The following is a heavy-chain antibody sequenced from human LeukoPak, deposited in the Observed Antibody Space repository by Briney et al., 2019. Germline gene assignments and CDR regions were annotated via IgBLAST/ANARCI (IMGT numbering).Heavy chain of an antibody. CDR1: GYTFTSFA. Sequence: ASVKVSCKASGYTFTSFAMNWVRQAPGQGLEWMGWINTNTGNPTYAQGFTGRFVFSLDTSISTAYLQISSLKAEDTAVYYCASPQSMMVVSRDAFDIWGQGTMVTVSS. D-gene: IGHD3-22*01. CDR3: ASPQSMMVVSRDAFDI. J-gene: IGHJ3*02. CDR2: INTNTGNP. V-gene: IGHV7-4-1*02.